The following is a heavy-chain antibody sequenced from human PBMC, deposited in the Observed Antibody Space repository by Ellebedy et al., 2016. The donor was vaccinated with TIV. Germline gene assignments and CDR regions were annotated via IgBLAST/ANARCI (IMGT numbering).Heavy chain of an antibody. J-gene: IGHJ4*02. V-gene: IGHV3-23*01. Sequence: GESLKISCAASGFTFSNYAMSWVRRAPGKGLQWVAGISGSGGSTYYAESVKGRFTISRDTSKNTVNLQMNSLRVEDTAIYYCAKDLFYDSFGPFDYWGQGTLVTVSS. CDR2: ISGSGGST. CDR3: AKDLFYDSFGPFDY. CDR1: GFTFSNYA. D-gene: IGHD3-22*01.